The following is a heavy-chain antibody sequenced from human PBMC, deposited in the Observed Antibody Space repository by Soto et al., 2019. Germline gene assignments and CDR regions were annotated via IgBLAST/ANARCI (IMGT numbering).Heavy chain of an antibody. CDR2: IWYDGSNK. CDR3: ARDQKLAAAGTGPSDYYYYYYMDV. CDR1: GFTFSSYG. D-gene: IGHD6-13*01. V-gene: IGHV3-33*01. Sequence: QVQLVESGGGVVQPGRSLRLSCAASGFTFSSYGMHWVRQAPGKGLEWVAVIWYDGSNKYYADSVKGRFTISRDNSKNTLYLQMNSLRAEDTAVYYCARDQKLAAAGTGPSDYYYYYYMDVWGKGTTVTVSS. J-gene: IGHJ6*03.